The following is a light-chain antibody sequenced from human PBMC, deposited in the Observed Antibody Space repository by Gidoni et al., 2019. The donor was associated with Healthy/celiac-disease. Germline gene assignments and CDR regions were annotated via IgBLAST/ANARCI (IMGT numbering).Light chain of an antibody. CDR3: QQYGSSPFT. Sequence: IVLTQSPGTLSLSPGDRATLSCRASQSVSSSYLAWYQQKPGQAPRLLIYGASSRATGIPDRFSGSGSGTDFTLTISRLEPEDFAVYYCQQYGSSPFTFGPXTKVDIK. V-gene: IGKV3-20*01. J-gene: IGKJ3*01. CDR2: GAS. CDR1: QSVSSSY.